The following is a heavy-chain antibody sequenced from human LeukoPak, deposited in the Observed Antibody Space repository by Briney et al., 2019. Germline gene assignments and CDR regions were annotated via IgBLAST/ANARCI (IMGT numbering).Heavy chain of an antibody. Sequence: SETLSLTCAVYGGSFSGYYWSWIRQPPGKGLEWIGEINHSGSTNYNPSLKSRVTISVDTSKNQFSLKLRSAAAADTAVVYCAGMRTPGTQPPNGRPNEYDYWGQGTLVTVSS. CDR3: AGMRTPGTQPPNGRPNEYDY. CDR2: INHSGST. CDR1: GGSFSGYY. D-gene: IGHD3-10*01. V-gene: IGHV4-34*01. J-gene: IGHJ4*02.